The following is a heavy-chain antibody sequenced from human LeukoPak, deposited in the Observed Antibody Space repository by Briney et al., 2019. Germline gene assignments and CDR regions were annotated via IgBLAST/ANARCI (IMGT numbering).Heavy chain of an antibody. Sequence: SVKVSCKASGGTFSSYAINWVRQAPGQGLEWMGRIIPILGIANYAQKFQGRVTITADKSTSTAYMELSSLRSEDTAVYYCARDSSSPLKVSSGWHYYYGMDVWGQGTTVTVSS. V-gene: IGHV1-69*04. CDR1: GGTFSSYA. D-gene: IGHD6-19*01. CDR2: IIPILGIA. J-gene: IGHJ6*02. CDR3: ARDSSSPLKVSSGWHYYYGMDV.